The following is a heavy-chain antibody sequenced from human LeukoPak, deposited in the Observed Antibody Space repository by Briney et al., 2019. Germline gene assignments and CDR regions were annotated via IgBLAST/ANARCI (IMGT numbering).Heavy chain of an antibody. CDR3: ARDGPHCSGGSCYYN. V-gene: IGHV1-69*06. Sequence: SVKVSCKASGGTFSSYAISWVRQAPGQGLEWMGGIIPIFGTANYAQKFQGRVTITADKSTSTAYMELSSLRSEDTAVYYCARDGPHCSGGSCYYNWGQGTLVTVSS. CDR2: IIPIFGTA. J-gene: IGHJ4*02. D-gene: IGHD2-15*01. CDR1: GGTFSSYA.